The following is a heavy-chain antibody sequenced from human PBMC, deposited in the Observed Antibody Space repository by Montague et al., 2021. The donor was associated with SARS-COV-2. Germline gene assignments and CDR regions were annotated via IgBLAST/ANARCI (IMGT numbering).Heavy chain of an antibody. D-gene: IGHD3-10*01. CDR1: SGSISNNC. V-gene: IGHV4-59*08. J-gene: IGHJ6*02. CDR3: ARSVEFSYGLDV. Sequence: SETLSLTCTVSSGSISNNCWSWIRQPPGEGLEWIGFISHTESTNSNPSLESQVSISIDTSKSQFSLRVRSVSAADTAVYYCARSVEFSYGLDVWGQGTTVTISS. CDR2: ISHTEST.